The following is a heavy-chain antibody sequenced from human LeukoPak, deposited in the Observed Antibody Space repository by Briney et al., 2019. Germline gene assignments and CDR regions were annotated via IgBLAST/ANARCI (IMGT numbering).Heavy chain of an antibody. CDR3: ARLRLPYYYGSGSHPRRLYFDY. CDR2: TYHSGST. CDR1: GYSISSGYY. J-gene: IGHJ4*02. D-gene: IGHD3-10*01. V-gene: IGHV4-38-2*01. Sequence: ETLSLTCAVSGYSISSGYYWGWIRQPPGKGLEWIGSTYHSGSTYYNPSLKSRVTISVDTSKNQFSLKLSSVTAADTAVYYCARLRLPYYYGSGSHPRRLYFDYWGQGTLVTVSS.